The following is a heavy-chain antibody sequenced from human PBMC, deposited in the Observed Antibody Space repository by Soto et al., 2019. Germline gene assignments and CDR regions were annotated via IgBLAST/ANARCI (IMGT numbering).Heavy chain of an antibody. D-gene: IGHD3-3*01. V-gene: IGHV1-18*04. CDR3: ARASLTIFGAPYGMDV. J-gene: IGHJ6*02. CDR2: ISGYNGDT. CDR1: GYPFTRYS. Sequence: ASVKVSCKASGYPFTRYSIRWVRQAPGQGLEWMGWISGYNGDTEYSKNFQGRLTMTIDTSTTTASMELRSLRSDDTAVYYCARASLTIFGAPYGMDVWGQGTSVTVSS.